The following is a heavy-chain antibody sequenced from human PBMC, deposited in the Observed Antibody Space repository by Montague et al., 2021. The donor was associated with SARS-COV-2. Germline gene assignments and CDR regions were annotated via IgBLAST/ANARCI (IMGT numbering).Heavy chain of an antibody. D-gene: IGHD4-17*01. V-gene: IGHV2-70*01. Sequence: PALVTPTPTLTLTCTFSGFSLSTSGMCVSWIRQPPGKALEWLALIDWDDDKYYSTSLKTRLTISKDTSKNQVVLTMTNMDPVDTATYYCARMTTVTYPYYYYYGMDVWGQGTTVTVSS. CDR2: IDWDDDK. J-gene: IGHJ6*02. CDR3: ARMTTVTYPYYYYYGMDV. CDR1: GFSLSTSGMC.